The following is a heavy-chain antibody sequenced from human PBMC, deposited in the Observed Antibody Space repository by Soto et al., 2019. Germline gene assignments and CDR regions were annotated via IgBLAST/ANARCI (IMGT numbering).Heavy chain of an antibody. J-gene: IGHJ4*02. V-gene: IGHV4-59*01. CDR2: IYYSGST. Sequence: SSETLSLTCTVSGGSISSYYWSWIRQPPGKGLEWIGYIYYSGSTNYNPSLKSRVTISVDTSKNQFSLKLSSVTAADTAVYYCAGSMITFGGVIVIPEYYFDYWGQGTLVTVSS. CDR1: GGSISSYY. D-gene: IGHD3-16*02. CDR3: AGSMITFGGVIVIPEYYFDY.